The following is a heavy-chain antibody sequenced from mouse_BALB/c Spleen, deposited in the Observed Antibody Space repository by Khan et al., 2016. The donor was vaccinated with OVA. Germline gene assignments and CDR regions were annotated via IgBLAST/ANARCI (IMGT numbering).Heavy chain of an antibody. CDR1: GSTFTDYY. CDR3: AKGGYNGNSLFDY. J-gene: IGHJ2*01. D-gene: IGHD1-1*01. Sequence: VQLQESGPELVKPGASVKISCKASGSTFTDYYINWVKQKPGQGLEWIGWIYPGSGNTKYNEKFKGMATLTVDTSSSTAYMQLSSLTSEDTAVYYCAKGGYNGNSLFDYWGQGTTLTVSS. CDR2: IYPGSGNT. V-gene: IGHV1-84*02.